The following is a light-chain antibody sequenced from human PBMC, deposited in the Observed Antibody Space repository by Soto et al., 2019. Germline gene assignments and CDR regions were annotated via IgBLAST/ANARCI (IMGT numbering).Light chain of an antibody. CDR3: AACDDIVSVLV. Sequence: QAVVTQPPSASGTPGQTVTISCSGRSSNIGSNYVYWYQQLPGTAPRLLMYRADQRPSGVPDRFSGSKSGTSASLAISGLRSEDEADYYCAACDDIVSVLVFGVGTKLTVL. V-gene: IGLV1-47*01. CDR1: SSNIGSNY. J-gene: IGLJ2*01. CDR2: RAD.